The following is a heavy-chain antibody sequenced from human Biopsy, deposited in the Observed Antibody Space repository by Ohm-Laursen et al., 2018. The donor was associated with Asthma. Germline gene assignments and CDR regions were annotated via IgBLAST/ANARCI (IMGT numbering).Heavy chain of an antibody. D-gene: IGHD1-7*01. Sequence: GASLRIPCKAPGYPFSDSWIGWLRQLLGKGLEWMGIIFAANSETKYSPSFQAEVTISADISISTAFLQWSSLKASDTAIYFCARFIDGTFFVDYWGQGTLVTVSS. CDR2: IFAANSET. CDR3: ARFIDGTFFVDY. CDR1: GYPFSDSW. V-gene: IGHV5-51*01. J-gene: IGHJ4*02.